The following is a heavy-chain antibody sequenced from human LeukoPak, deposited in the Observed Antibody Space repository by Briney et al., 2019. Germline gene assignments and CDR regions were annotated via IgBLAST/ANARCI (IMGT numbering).Heavy chain of an antibody. D-gene: IGHD5/OR15-5a*01. J-gene: IGHJ3*02. CDR2: ISYDGSNK. CDR3: ARGHVRVSAHDDAFDI. Sequence: GGSLRLSCTASGFTFSSYGMLWVRQAPGKGLEWVAVISYDGSNKYYADSVKGRFTISRDNAKNSLYLQMNSLRAEDTAVYYCARGHVRVSAHDDAFDIWGQGTMVIVSS. CDR1: GFTFSSYG. V-gene: IGHV3-30*03.